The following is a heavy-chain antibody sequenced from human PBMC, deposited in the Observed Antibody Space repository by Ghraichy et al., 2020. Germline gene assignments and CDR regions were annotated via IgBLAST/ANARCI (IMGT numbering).Heavy chain of an antibody. J-gene: IGHJ6*02. CDR2: IFYSGTT. V-gene: IGHV4-31*03. CDR1: GVSITSDDYY. CDR3: ARDHAGAYYYYAMDV. Sequence: SETLSLTCTVSGVSITSDDYYWTWIRQHPGKGLEWIGYIFYSGTTYYNPSLKSRLNMLVDTSKNQFSLKLSSVTAADTAVYYCARDHAGAYYYYAMDVWGQGPRSPSP. D-gene: IGHD2-8*02.